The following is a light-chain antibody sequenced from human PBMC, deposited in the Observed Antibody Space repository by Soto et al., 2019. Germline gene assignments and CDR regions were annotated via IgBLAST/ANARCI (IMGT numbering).Light chain of an antibody. CDR3: QQRSNWPPIT. CDR2: DAS. CDR1: QSVSSY. J-gene: IGKJ5*01. V-gene: IGKV3-11*01. Sequence: LTQSPPSLSASVGDRATLSCRASQSVSSYLAWYQQKPGQAPRLLIYDASNRATGIPARFSGSGSGTDFTLTISSLEPEDFAVYYCQQRSNWPPITFGQGTRLEIK.